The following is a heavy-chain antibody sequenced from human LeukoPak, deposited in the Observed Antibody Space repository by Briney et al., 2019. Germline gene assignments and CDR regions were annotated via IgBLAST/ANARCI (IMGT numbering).Heavy chain of an antibody. CDR1: GFTFSSYG. J-gene: IGHJ4*02. D-gene: IGHD4-11*01. CDR3: AKEGRPPGTDNYSNWLFDDC. V-gene: IGHV3-30*02. Sequence: GGSLRLSCAASGFTFSSYGMHWVRQAPGKGLEWVAFIRFDGSIKYYAESVKGRFTISRDNSKNTLYVQMNSLRDEDTAVYYCAKEGRPPGTDNYSNWLFDDCWGQGTLVTVSS. CDR2: IRFDGSIK.